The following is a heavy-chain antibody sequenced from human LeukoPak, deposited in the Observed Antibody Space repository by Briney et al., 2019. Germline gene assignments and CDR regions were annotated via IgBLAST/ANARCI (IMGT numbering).Heavy chain of an antibody. Sequence: GGSLRLSCTASGFTFSSYAMNWVRQAPGKGLEWVSSITTSSSYIYYADSVKGRFTISRDNAKNSLYLQMNSLRAEDTAVYYCARHVVALGFDYWGQGTLVTVSS. V-gene: IGHV3-21*01. CDR1: GFTFSSYA. CDR3: ARHVVALGFDY. J-gene: IGHJ4*02. D-gene: IGHD3-22*01. CDR2: ITTSSSYI.